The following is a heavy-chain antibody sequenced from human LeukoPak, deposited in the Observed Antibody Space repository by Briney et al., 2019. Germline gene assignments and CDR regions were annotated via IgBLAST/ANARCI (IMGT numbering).Heavy chain of an antibody. J-gene: IGHJ4*02. Sequence: SAKVSCKASGGTFSSYAISWVRQAPGQGLEWMGGIIPIFGTANYAQKFQGRVTITTDESTSTAYMELSSLRSEDTAVYYCARTYYDYVWGSYRPGYFDYWGQGTLVTVSS. CDR2: IIPIFGTA. CDR1: GGTFSSYA. V-gene: IGHV1-69*05. CDR3: ARTYYDYVWGSYRPGYFDY. D-gene: IGHD3-16*02.